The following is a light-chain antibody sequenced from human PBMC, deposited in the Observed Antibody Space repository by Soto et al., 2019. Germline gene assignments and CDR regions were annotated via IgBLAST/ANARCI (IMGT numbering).Light chain of an antibody. V-gene: IGKV3-20*01. CDR2: GAS. CDR3: HQFGSSPPAFT. J-gene: IGKJ2*01. Sequence: ESMLTQSPGTLSLSPGERATLSCRASQSVSTRYLAWYQQKPGQAPRLLIYGASIRATGIPDRFSGSGSGKDFTLNISRLEPEDFAVYYCHQFGSSPPAFTFGQGTKLEI. CDR1: QSVSTRY.